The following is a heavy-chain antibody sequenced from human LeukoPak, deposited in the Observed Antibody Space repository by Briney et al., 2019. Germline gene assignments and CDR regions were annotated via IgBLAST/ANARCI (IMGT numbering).Heavy chain of an antibody. V-gene: IGHV1-18*01. D-gene: IGHD3-3*01. J-gene: IGHJ6*03. CDR3: ARVYYDFWSGYENYYYYYMDV. CDR1: GYTFTSYG. CDR2: ISAYNGNT. Sequence: ASVKVSCMASGYTFTSYGISWGRQAPGQGLEWMGWISAYNGNTNYAQKLQGRVTMTTDTSTSTAYMELRSLRSDDTAVYYCARVYYDFWSGYENYYYYYMDVWGKGTTVTVSS.